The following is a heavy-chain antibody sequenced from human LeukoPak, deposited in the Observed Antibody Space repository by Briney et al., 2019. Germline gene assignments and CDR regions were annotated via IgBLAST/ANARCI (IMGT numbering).Heavy chain of an antibody. Sequence: ETLSLTCTVSGGSISSYYWSWIRQPAGKGLEWIGRIYTSGSTNYNPSLKSRVTMSVDTSKNQFSLKLSSVTAADTAVYYCARGGGLSYDYVWGSYDYWGQGTLVTVSS. J-gene: IGHJ4*02. CDR3: ARGGGLSYDYVWGSYDY. D-gene: IGHD3-16*01. V-gene: IGHV4-4*07. CDR1: GGSISSYY. CDR2: IYTSGST.